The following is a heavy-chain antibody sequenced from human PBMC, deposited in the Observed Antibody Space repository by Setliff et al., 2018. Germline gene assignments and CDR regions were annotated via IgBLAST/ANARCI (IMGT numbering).Heavy chain of an antibody. V-gene: IGHV1-69*05. CDR2: IIPIFGTT. Sequence: SVKVSCKTSGYSFTVFGISWVRQAPGQGLEWMGGIIPIFGTTNYAQKFQGRVTITTDKSTSTAYMELSSLRSEDTAIYYCARGDFYYYFYMDVWGKGTTVTVSS. CDR3: ARGDFYYYFYMDV. J-gene: IGHJ6*03. CDR1: GYSFTVFG.